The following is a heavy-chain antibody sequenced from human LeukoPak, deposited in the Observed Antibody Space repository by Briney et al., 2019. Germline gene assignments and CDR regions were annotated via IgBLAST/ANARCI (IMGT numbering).Heavy chain of an antibody. CDR1: GGSISNYF. Sequence: PSETLSLTCTISGGSISNYFWSWIRQPPGKGLEWIGYISYSGSTNNHNPSLKSRVTISVDTSKNQFSLKLSSVTAADTAVYYCARGPVGATTIGAFDIWGQGTMVTVSS. J-gene: IGHJ3*02. CDR2: ISYSGSTN. D-gene: IGHD1-26*01. V-gene: IGHV4-59*01. CDR3: ARGPVGATTIGAFDI.